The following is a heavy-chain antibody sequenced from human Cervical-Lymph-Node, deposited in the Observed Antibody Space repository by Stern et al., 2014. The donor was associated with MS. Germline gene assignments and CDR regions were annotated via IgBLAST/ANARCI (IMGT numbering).Heavy chain of an antibody. D-gene: IGHD1-7*01. Sequence: VQLVQSGGGLVQPGRSLRLSCAASGFTFDDYAMHWVRQAPGKGLEWVSGISWNSGSIGYADSVKGRFTISRDNAKNSLYLQMNSLRAEDTALYYCAKDTITGTTRYGMDVWGQGTTVTVSS. V-gene: IGHV3-9*01. CDR3: AKDTITGTTRYGMDV. J-gene: IGHJ6*02. CDR1: GFTFDDYA. CDR2: ISWNSGSI.